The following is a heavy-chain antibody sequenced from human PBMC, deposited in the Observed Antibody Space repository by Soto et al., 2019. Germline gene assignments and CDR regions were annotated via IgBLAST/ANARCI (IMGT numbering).Heavy chain of an antibody. CDR1: GYTFTGYY. J-gene: IGHJ6*02. Sequence: GASVKVSCKASGYTFTGYYMHWVRQAPGQGLEWMGWINPNSGGTNYAQKFQGWVTMTRDTSISTAYMELSRLRSDDTAVYYCARGQQQLVDSNYYGMDVWGQGTTVTVSS. CDR3: ARGQQQLVDSNYYGMDV. V-gene: IGHV1-2*04. CDR2: INPNSGGT. D-gene: IGHD6-13*01.